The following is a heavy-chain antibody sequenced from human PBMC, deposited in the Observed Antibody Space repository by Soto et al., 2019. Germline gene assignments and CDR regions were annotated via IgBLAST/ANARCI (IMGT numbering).Heavy chain of an antibody. J-gene: IGHJ6*03. CDR3: ARHVVNCSSSTCFEYMDV. Sequence: PWQSMRISNRVSGYNFRDYCIGWMRQMPGKGLEWMGIIYPDDSDTRYSPSFQGQVTISADKSISTASLQWSSLKASDTAMYYCARHVVNCSSSTCFEYMDVWGKGTTVTVSS. V-gene: IGHV5-51*01. D-gene: IGHD2-2*01. CDR1: GYNFRDYC. CDR2: IYPDDSDT.